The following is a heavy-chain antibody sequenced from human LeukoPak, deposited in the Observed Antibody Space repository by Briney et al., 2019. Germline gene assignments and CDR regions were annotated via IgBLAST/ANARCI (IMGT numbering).Heavy chain of an antibody. CDR2: ISSSSSTI. Sequence: PGGALRLSCAASGFTFSSYSMNWVRQAPRKGLEWVSYISSSSSTIYYADSVKGRFTISRDNSKNTLYLQMNSLRAEDTAVYYCARVEKGAFDMWGEGTMVTVSS. CDR1: GFTFSSYS. CDR3: ARVEKGAFDM. V-gene: IGHV3-48*01. D-gene: IGHD1-1*01. J-gene: IGHJ3*02.